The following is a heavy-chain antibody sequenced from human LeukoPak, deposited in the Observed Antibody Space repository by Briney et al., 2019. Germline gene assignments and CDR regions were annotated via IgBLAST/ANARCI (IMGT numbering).Heavy chain of an antibody. CDR1: GFTFSSYA. CDR3: ARDRRYCSSTSCYVAEYFQH. CDR2: ISSNGGST. V-gene: IGHV3-64*01. Sequence: PGGSLRLSCAASGFTFSSYAMHWVRQAPGKGLEYVSAISSNGGSTYYANSVKGRFTISRDNSKNTLYLQMGSLRAEDMAVYYCARDRRYCSSTSCYVAEYFQHWGQGTLVTVSS. J-gene: IGHJ1*01. D-gene: IGHD2-2*01.